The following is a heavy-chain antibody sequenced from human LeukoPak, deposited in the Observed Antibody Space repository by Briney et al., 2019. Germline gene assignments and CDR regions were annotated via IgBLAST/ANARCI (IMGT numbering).Heavy chain of an antibody. CDR2: IKSKTDGGTT. CDR1: GFTFSNAW. CDR3: TTGRSLIYHYYMDV. J-gene: IGHJ6*03. Sequence: GGSLRLSCAASGFTFSNAWMSWVRQAPGKGLEWVGRIKSKTDGGTTDYAAPVKGRFTISRDDSKNTLYLQMNSLKTEDTAVYYCTTGRSLIYHYYMDVWGKGTTVTVSS. V-gene: IGHV3-15*01.